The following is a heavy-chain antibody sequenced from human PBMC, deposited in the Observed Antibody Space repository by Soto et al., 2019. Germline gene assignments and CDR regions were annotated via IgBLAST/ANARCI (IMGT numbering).Heavy chain of an antibody. Sequence: PSETLSLTCTVSGGSISSGDYYGSWIRQPPGKGLEWIGYIYYSGSTNYNPSRKSRLTISVDTSKNQFSLKPSSVTAADTALYYCATTLKTQSKYRRNYFDDWGQGTLVTVSS. D-gene: IGHD3-16*02. CDR3: ATTLKTQSKYRRNYFDD. J-gene: IGHJ4*02. CDR1: GGSISSGDYY. V-gene: IGHV4-30-4*01. CDR2: IYYSGST.